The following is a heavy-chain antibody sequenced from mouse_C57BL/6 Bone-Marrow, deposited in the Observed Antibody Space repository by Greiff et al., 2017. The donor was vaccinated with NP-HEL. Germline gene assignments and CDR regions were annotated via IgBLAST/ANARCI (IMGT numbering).Heavy chain of an antibody. CDR3: TTSGNGRFAY. Sequence: EVQLQESGAELVRPGASVKLSCTASGFNIKDDYMHWVKQRPEQGLEWIGWIDPENGDTEYASKFQGKATIAADTSSNTAYPPLSSLTSEDTAVYYCTTSGNGRFAYWGQGTLVTVSA. D-gene: IGHD2-1*01. CDR2: IDPENGDT. CDR1: GFNIKDDY. V-gene: IGHV14-4*01. J-gene: IGHJ3*01.